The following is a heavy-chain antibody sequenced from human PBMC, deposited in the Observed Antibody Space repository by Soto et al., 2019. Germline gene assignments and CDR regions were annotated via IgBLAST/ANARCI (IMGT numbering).Heavy chain of an antibody. CDR1: GFTFSSYW. CDR2: LKSDGSGT. Sequence: EVQLVESGGGLVQPGGSLRLSCAASGFTFSSYWMHWVRQAPGKGLVWVSRLKSDGSGTMYADSVKGRLTISRDNAKXXXXXXXXXXXXXXXXXXXXXXXXXXXXXXXXXXXXHWGQGTLVSVSS. CDR3: XXXXXXXXXXXXXXXXH. V-gene: IGHV3-74*03. J-gene: IGHJ4*02.